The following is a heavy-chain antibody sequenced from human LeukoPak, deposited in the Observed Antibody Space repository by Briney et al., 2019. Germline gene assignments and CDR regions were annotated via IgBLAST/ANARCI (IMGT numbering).Heavy chain of an antibody. Sequence: SETLSLTCTVSGGSISSGGYYWSWIRQHPGKGLEWIGYIYYSGSTYYNPSLKSRVTISVDTSKNQFSLKLSSVTAADTAVYYCARDGYCDSSGKGFDYWGQGTLVTVSS. J-gene: IGHJ4*02. V-gene: IGHV4-31*03. CDR3: ARDGYCDSSGKGFDY. D-gene: IGHD3-22*01. CDR2: IYYSGST. CDR1: GGSISSGGYY.